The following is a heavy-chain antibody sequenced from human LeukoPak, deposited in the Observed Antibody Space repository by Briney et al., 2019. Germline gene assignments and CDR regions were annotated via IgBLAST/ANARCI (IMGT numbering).Heavy chain of an antibody. Sequence: PGGSLRLSCAASGFTFSSYEMNWVRQAPGKGLEWVSYISSSGSTIYYADSVKGRFTISRDNAKNSLYLQMNSLRAEDTAVYYCAREPDTAMFDYWGQGTLVTVSS. CDR1: GFTFSSYE. CDR3: AREPDTAMFDY. D-gene: IGHD5-18*01. CDR2: ISSSGSTI. J-gene: IGHJ4*02. V-gene: IGHV3-48*03.